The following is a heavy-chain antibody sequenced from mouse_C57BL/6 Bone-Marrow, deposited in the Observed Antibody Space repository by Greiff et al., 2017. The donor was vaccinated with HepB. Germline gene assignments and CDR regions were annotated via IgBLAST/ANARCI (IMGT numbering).Heavy chain of an antibody. CDR1: GFTFSSYG. CDR2: ISSGGSYT. V-gene: IGHV5-6*02. Sequence: DVHLVESGGDLVKPGGSLKLSCAASGFTFSSYGMSWVRQTPDKRLEWVATISSGGSYTYYPDSVKGRFTISRDNAKNTLYLQMSSLKSEDTAMYYCARRGTTVVATSRWYFDVWGTGTTVTVSS. J-gene: IGHJ1*03. CDR3: ARRGTTVVATSRWYFDV. D-gene: IGHD1-1*01.